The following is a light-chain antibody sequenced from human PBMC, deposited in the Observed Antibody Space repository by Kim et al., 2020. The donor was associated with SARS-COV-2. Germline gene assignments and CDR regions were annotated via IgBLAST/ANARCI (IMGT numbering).Light chain of an antibody. CDR1: SSDVGGYNY. CDR3: CSHAATSHAGTYVV. Sequence: QSALTQPRSVSGSPGQSVTISCTGTSSDVGGYNYVSWYQQHPGKVPKLIIFEVSKRPSGVPDRFSGSKSGNTASLTISGLQAEDEADYYCCSHAATSHAGTYVVFGGGTQLTVL. V-gene: IGLV2-11*01. J-gene: IGLJ2*01. CDR2: EVS.